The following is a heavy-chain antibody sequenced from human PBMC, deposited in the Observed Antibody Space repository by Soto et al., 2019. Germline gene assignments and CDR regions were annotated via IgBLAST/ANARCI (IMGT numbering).Heavy chain of an antibody. CDR2: INHSGST. D-gene: IGHD3-10*01. Sequence: ETLSLTCAVYGGSFSGYYWSWIRQPPGKGLEWIGEINHSGSTNYNPSLKSRVTISVDTSKNQFSLKLSSVTAADTAVYYCARARGSGSTRYYYYGMDVWGQGTTVTVSS. J-gene: IGHJ6*02. V-gene: IGHV4-34*01. CDR1: GGSFSGYY. CDR3: ARARGSGSTRYYYYGMDV.